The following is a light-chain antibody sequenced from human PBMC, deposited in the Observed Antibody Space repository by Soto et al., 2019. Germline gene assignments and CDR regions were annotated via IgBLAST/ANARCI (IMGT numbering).Light chain of an antibody. J-gene: IGKJ1*01. V-gene: IGKV1-6*01. CDR2: SAT. Sequence: ASQMTQSPTSLSASVGDSVIITCRASQDISKDLGWYQQKPGKAPKFLIYSATTTQSGVPSTFSGSGFGTDFTLTISSLQPEDFATYYFLPDHDYPRTFGQGTKVEF. CDR1: QDISKD. CDR3: LPDHDYPRT.